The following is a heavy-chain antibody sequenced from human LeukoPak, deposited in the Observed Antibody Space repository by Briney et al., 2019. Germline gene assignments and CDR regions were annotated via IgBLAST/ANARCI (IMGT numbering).Heavy chain of an antibody. V-gene: IGHV1-69*04. J-gene: IGHJ6*03. CDR3: ARDLKRDGSWDYYCYMDV. D-gene: IGHD5-24*01. Sequence: SVKVSCKASGGTFSSYAISWVRQAPGQGLEWMGRIIPFLGTANYAQKFQGRVTITADKSTSTAYMELSSLRSEDTAVYYCARDLKRDGSWDYYCYMDVWGKGTTVTASS. CDR1: GGTFSSYA. CDR2: IIPFLGTA.